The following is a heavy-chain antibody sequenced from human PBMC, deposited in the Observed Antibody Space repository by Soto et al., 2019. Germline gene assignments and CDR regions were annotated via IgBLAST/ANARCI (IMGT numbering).Heavy chain of an antibody. CDR1: GGSISRYY. CDR3: ARGMDPYYFDY. V-gene: IGHV4-59*01. Sequence: PSEALSVTCTVSGGSISRYYWSWIRQPPGKGLEWIGYIYYSGSTNYNPSLKSRVTISVDTSKNQFSLKLSSVTAADTAVYYCARGMDPYYFDYWGQGTLVTVSS. CDR2: IYYSGST. J-gene: IGHJ4*02. D-gene: IGHD2-8*01.